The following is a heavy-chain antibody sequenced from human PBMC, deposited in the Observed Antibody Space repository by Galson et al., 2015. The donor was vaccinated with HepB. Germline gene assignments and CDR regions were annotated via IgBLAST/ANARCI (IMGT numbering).Heavy chain of an antibody. CDR1: GYTFNRYA. V-gene: IGHV7-4-1*02. J-gene: IGHJ4*02. D-gene: IGHD2-21*02. CDR2: INTNTGSP. CDR3: ARVESGGHYYVDH. Sequence: SVKVSCKASGYTFNRYAINWVRQAPGQGLEWMGWINTNTGSPTYAQGFTGRFVFSVDTSVSTAYLQITSLKAEDSAIYYCARVESGGHYYVDHWGQGTLVTVSS.